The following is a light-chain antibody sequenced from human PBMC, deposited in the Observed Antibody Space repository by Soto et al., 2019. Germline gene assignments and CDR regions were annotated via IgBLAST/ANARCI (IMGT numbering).Light chain of an antibody. CDR1: QDISNY. J-gene: IGKJ3*01. CDR2: YAS. V-gene: IGKV1-33*01. CDR3: QQYDTLPLFT. Sequence: DIQMTQSPSSLSASVGDRVTITCQASQDISNYLNWYQQKPGKAPTLLIYYASNLETGVPSRFSGSVSGTDFNFQIRSLQPEDVATYYCQQYDTLPLFTFGPGTKVDI.